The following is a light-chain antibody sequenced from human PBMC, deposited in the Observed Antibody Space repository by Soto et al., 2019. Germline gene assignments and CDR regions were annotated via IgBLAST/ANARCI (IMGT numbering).Light chain of an antibody. J-gene: IGKJ3*01. V-gene: IGKV3-20*01. Sequence: IVVTQSPGTLSLSPGERATLSCRASQSVSSNSLAWYQQKPGQAPRLLIYGASSRATGIPDRFSGSGSGTDFTLTISRLEPEDFAVYYCQQYGTAPDLFTFGPGTKVDIK. CDR2: GAS. CDR3: QQYGTAPDLFT. CDR1: QSVSSNS.